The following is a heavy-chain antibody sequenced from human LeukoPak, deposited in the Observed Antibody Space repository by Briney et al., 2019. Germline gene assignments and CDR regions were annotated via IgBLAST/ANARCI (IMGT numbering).Heavy chain of an antibody. D-gene: IGHD4-11*01. Sequence: PGGSLRLSCAASGFTFSSYWMHWVRQAPGKGLVWVSRINSDGSSTSYADSVKGRFTISRDNAKNTLYLQMNSLRAVDTAVYYCASWTTVTSRYYYYMDVWGKGTTVTVSS. CDR2: INSDGSST. CDR1: GFTFSSYW. J-gene: IGHJ6*03. V-gene: IGHV3-74*01. CDR3: ASWTTVTSRYYYYMDV.